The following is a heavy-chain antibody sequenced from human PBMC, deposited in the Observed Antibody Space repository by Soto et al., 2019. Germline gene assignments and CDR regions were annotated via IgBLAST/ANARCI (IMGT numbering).Heavy chain of an antibody. J-gene: IGHJ6*02. CDR1: GYTFTSYG. CDR2: IRAYNGNT. V-gene: IGHV1-18*01. CDR3: ARELPTMDV. Sequence: QVQLVQSGAEVKKPGASVKVSCKASGYTFTSYGISWVRQAPGQGLEWMGWIRAYNGNTNYAQKLPGRVTITTNTATSTAYRELRSLRSDYTAVYYCARELPTMDVWGQGTTVTVSS.